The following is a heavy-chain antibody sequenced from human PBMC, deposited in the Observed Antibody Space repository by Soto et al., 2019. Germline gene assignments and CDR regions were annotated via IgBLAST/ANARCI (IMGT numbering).Heavy chain of an antibody. CDR3: ARGRRGDYYDSSCPDPDAFDI. J-gene: IGHJ3*02. D-gene: IGHD3-22*01. CDR1: GFTFSSYS. V-gene: IGHV3-21*01. CDR2: ISSSSSYI. Sequence: GGSLRLSCAASGFTFSSYSMNWVRQAPGKGLEWVSSISSSSSYIYYADSVKARFTISRDNAKNSLYLQMNSLRAEDTALYYCARGRRGDYYDSSCPDPDAFDIWGQGTIVTVSS.